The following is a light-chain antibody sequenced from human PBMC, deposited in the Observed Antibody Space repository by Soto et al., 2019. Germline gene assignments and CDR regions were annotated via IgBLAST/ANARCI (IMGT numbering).Light chain of an antibody. V-gene: IGLV3-1*01. CDR1: KLGDKY. CDR2: EDS. CDR3: QAWDSSTL. Sequence: SYELTQAPSVSVSPGQTASITCSGGKLGDKYACWYQQKPGQSPVVVIYEDSKRPSGIPERFSGSKSGNTATLTIGGTQAMDEADYYCQAWDSSTLFGRGTKLTVL. J-gene: IGLJ2*01.